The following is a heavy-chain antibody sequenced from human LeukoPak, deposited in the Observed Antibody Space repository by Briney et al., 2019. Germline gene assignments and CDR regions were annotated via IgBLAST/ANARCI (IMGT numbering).Heavy chain of an antibody. CDR3: ARGSGSDGRDWFDP. CDR1: GDTFSRHA. J-gene: IGHJ5*02. CDR2: IIPIFGTP. D-gene: IGHD1-26*01. V-gene: IGHV1-69*13. Sequence: GASVKVSCKAYGDTFSRHAISWVRQAPGQGLEWMGGIIPIFGTPKYAQKFQGRVTIIADDSTSTAYMELSSLRSEDTAVYYCARGSGSDGRDWFDPWGQGTLVTVSP.